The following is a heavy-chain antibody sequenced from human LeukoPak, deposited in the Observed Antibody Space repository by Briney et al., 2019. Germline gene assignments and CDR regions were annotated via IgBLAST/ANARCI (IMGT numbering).Heavy chain of an antibody. CDR3: ARDRRAIATILFDY. Sequence: GGSLRLSCAASGFTFSSYSMNWVRQAPGKGLEWVSYISSSSSTIYYADSVKGRFTISRDNAKNSLYLQMNSLRAEDTAVYYCARDRRAIATILFDYWGQGTLVTVSS. J-gene: IGHJ4*02. D-gene: IGHD6-13*01. CDR1: GFTFSSYS. V-gene: IGHV3-48*01. CDR2: ISSSSSTI.